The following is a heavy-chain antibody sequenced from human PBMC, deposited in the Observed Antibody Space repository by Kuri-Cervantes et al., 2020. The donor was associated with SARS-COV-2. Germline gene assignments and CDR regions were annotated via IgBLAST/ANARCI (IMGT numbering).Heavy chain of an antibody. D-gene: IGHD3-10*01. Sequence: SETLSLTCTVSGGSISSYHWSWIRQPPGKGLEWIGYIYYSGSTNYNPSLKSRVTISVDTSKNQFSLKLSSVTAADTAVYYCARPYYYGSGSYYNAFDIWGQGTMVTVSS. CDR1: GGSISSYH. CDR3: ARPYYYGSGSYYNAFDI. V-gene: IGHV4-59*12. J-gene: IGHJ3*02. CDR2: IYYSGST.